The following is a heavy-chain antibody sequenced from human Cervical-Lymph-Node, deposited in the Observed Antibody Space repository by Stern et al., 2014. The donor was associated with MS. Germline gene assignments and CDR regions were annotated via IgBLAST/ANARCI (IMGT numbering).Heavy chain of an antibody. V-gene: IGHV4-4*02. J-gene: IGHJ4*02. CDR1: GDSLDRGNW. CDR2: ISRSGST. Sequence: QVQLQESGPGLVKPSGTLSLTCAVSGDSLDRGNWWTWVRQTPGKGLEWIGEISRSGSTNYNPSLANRVTMSMDKSTQTFDLKLDSMTAADTAVYYCARLKMPSKRRGVETFDYWGQGILVIVSS. CDR3: ARLKMPSKRRGVETFDY. D-gene: IGHD3-10*01.